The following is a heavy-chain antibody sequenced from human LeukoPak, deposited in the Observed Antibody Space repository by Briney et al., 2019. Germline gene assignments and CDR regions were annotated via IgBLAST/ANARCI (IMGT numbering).Heavy chain of an antibody. CDR1: GFTFSSYS. J-gene: IGHJ4*02. Sequence: GGSLRLSCAASGFTFSSYSMNWVRQAPGKGLEWVSYISSSSSTIYYADSVKGRFTISRDNAKNSLYLQMNSLRAEDTAVYYCARGAYDFWSGYFEFDYWGQGTLVTVSS. D-gene: IGHD3-3*01. CDR2: ISSSSSTI. V-gene: IGHV3-48*01. CDR3: ARGAYDFWSGYFEFDY.